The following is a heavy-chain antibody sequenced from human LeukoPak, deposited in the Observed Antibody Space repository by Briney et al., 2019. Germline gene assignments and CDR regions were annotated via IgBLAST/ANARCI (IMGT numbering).Heavy chain of an antibody. J-gene: IGHJ5*02. V-gene: IGHV3-23*01. CDR3: AKVWYSGSYAHTPTVLLDP. Sequence: PGGSLRLSCAASGFTFSSYAMSWVRQAPGKGLEWVSAISGSGGSTYYADSVKGRFTISRDNSKNTLYLQMNSLRAEDTAVYYCAKVWYSGSYAHTPTVLLDPWGQGTLVTVSS. CDR2: ISGSGGST. CDR1: GFTFSSYA. D-gene: IGHD1-26*01.